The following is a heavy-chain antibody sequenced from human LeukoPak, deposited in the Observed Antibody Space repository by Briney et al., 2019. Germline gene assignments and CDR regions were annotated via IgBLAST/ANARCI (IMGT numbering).Heavy chain of an antibody. Sequence: GGSLRLSCAASGFTFSSYAMHWVRQAPGKGLEWVAVISYDGSNKYYADSVKGRFTISRDNSKNTLYLQMNSLRAEDTALYYCTKDRGGSSQLGDAFDVWGQGTMVSVSS. CDR1: GFTFSSYA. CDR3: TKDRGGSSQLGDAFDV. D-gene: IGHD1-26*01. V-gene: IGHV3-30*04. CDR2: ISYDGSNK. J-gene: IGHJ3*01.